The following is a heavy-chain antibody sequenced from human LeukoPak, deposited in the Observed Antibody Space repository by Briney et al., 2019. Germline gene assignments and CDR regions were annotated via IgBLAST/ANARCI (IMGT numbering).Heavy chain of an antibody. D-gene: IGHD2-15*01. CDR2: IYYSGST. CDR3: AREGPQGSTPD. Sequence: PSETLFLTCTVSGGSISSGGYYWSWIRQHPGKGLEWIGYIYYSGSTYYNPSLKSRVTISVDTSKNQFSLKLSSVTAADTAVYYCAREGPQGSTPDWGQGTLVTVSS. CDR1: GGSISSGGYY. V-gene: IGHV4-31*03. J-gene: IGHJ4*02.